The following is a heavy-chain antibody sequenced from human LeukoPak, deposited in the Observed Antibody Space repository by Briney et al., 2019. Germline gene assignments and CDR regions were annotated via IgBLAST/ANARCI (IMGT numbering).Heavy chain of an antibody. CDR2: INPNSGDT. Sequence: GASVKVSCKASEYTFTGYYMHWVRQAPGQGLEWMGWINPNSGDTDSAQKFQGRVTMTRDTSISTAYMELSRLRSNDTAVYYCTRGGDSRNNWFDPWGQGTLVTVSS. D-gene: IGHD6-13*01. CDR1: EYTFTGYY. V-gene: IGHV1-2*02. CDR3: TRGGDSRNNWFDP. J-gene: IGHJ5*02.